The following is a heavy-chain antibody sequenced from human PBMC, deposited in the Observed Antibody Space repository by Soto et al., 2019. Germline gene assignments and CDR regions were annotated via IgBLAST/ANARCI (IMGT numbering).Heavy chain of an antibody. D-gene: IGHD6-13*01. CDR2: IGAGGGTT. CDR1: GFTFSSYT. Sequence: EVQLLESGGGLVQPGGSLRLSCAASGFTFSSYTMNWVRQAPGKGLDWVSGIGAGGGTTYYADSVKGRFTISRDNSKNTLDVQMNSLRDEDTAVYYCAKDRVGSSWPYYFDYWGKGILVTVSS. J-gene: IGHJ4*02. V-gene: IGHV3-23*01. CDR3: AKDRVGSSWPYYFDY.